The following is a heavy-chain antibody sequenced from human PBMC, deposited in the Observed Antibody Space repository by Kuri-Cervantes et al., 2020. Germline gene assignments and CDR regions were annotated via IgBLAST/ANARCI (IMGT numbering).Heavy chain of an antibody. Sequence: ASVKVSCKASGGTFSSYAISWVRQAPGQGLEWMGWISAYNGNTNYAQKLQGRVTMTRNTSISTAYMELSSLRSEDTAVYYCARGASYYYDSSGYYTHQNAFDIWGQGTMVTVSS. CDR1: GGTFSSYA. CDR2: ISAYNGNT. D-gene: IGHD3-22*01. J-gene: IGHJ3*02. V-gene: IGHV1-8*02. CDR3: ARGASYYYDSSGYYTHQNAFDI.